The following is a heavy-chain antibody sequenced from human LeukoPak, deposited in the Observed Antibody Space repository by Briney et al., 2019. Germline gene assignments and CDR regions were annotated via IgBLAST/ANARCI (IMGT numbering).Heavy chain of an antibody. CDR1: GFTFKDYG. D-gene: IGHD1-26*01. CDR3: AKHMRATNTYSFFGLDV. V-gene: IGHV3-9*01. Sequence: PGGSLRLSCAATGFTFKDYGMHWVRQPPGKGLEWVSSINWNGGGTDYADSVKGRFTISRDNAKNSLYLQLSSLGPEDTALYYCAKHMRATNTYSFFGLDVWGQGTTVTVSS. CDR2: INWNGGGT. J-gene: IGHJ6*02.